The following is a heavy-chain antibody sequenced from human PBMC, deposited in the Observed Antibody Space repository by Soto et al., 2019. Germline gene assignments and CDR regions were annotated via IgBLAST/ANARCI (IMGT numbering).Heavy chain of an antibody. CDR1: VFTFSSYA. Sequence: PWWSLRLSCSASVFTFSSYAMSWIRQSPGKGLEWVSTIGSGDDDTYYADSVKGRFTISRDNSKNTLFLQMTSLRAEDTAIYYCAKDRQDHNSVWDPFDIWGQGTMVTVSS. CDR2: IGSGDDDT. CDR3: AKDRQDHNSVWDPFDI. D-gene: IGHD1-20*01. V-gene: IGHV3-23*01. J-gene: IGHJ3*02.